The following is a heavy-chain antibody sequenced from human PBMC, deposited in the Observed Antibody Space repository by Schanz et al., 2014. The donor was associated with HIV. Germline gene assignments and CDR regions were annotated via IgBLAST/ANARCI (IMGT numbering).Heavy chain of an antibody. D-gene: IGHD3-10*01. J-gene: IGHJ4*02. CDR1: GLTFRNYW. Sequence: VQLVESGGALVQPGGSLRLSCAVSGLTFRNYWMAWVRQAPGKGLEWVANINGDETEKYYVDSVRGRFTISRDNSKNTLYLQMNSLRAEDTSVYYCARGFQGFDYWGQGTLVTVSS. V-gene: IGHV3-7*01. CDR3: ARGFQGFDY. CDR2: INGDETEK.